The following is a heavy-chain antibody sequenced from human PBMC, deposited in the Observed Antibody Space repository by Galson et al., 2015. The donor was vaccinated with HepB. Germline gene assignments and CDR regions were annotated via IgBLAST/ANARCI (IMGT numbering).Heavy chain of an antibody. CDR3: AKNVVNYYGDPRGAFDI. CDR2: ISGSGGST. D-gene: IGHD4-17*01. V-gene: IGHV3-23*01. CDR1: GFTFSSYA. J-gene: IGHJ3*02. Sequence: SLRLSCAASGFTFSSYAMSWVRQAPGKGLEWVSAISGSGGSTYYADSVKGRFTISRDNSKNTLYLQMNSLRAEDTAVYYCAKNVVNYYGDPRGAFDIWGQGTMVTVSS.